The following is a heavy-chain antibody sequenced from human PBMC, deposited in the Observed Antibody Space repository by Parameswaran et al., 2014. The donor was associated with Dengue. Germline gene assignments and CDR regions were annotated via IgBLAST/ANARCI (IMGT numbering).Heavy chain of an antibody. CDR3: AREGDCSSTSCSFDY. V-gene: IGHV1-69*01. J-gene: IGHJ4*02. Sequence: WVRQAPGQGLEWMGGIIPIFGTANYAQKFQGRVTITADESTSTAYMELSSLRSEDTAVYYCAREGDCSSTSCSFDYWGQGTLVTVSS. D-gene: IGHD2-2*01. CDR2: IIPIFGTA.